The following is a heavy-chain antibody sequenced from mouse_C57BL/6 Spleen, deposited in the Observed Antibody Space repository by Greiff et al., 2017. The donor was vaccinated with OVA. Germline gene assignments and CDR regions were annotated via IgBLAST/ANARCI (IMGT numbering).Heavy chain of an antibody. CDR2: IDPSDSYT. Sequence: QVQLQQPGAELVKPGASVKLSCKASGYTFTSYWMQWVKQRPGQGLEWIGEIDPSDSYTNYNQKFKGKATLTVDTSSSTAYMQLSSLTSEDSAVYYCARRRVATTDYWGQGTTLTVSS. D-gene: IGHD1-1*02. CDR1: GYTFTSYW. V-gene: IGHV1-50*01. J-gene: IGHJ2*01. CDR3: ARRRVATTDY.